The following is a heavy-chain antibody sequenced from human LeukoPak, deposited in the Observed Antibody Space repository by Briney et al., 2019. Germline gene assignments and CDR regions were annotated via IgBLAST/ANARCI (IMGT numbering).Heavy chain of an antibody. CDR1: GYTFTGYY. Sequence: ASVKVSCKASGYTFTGYYMHWVRQAPGQGLEWMGRINPNSGGTNYAQKFQGRVTMTRDTSISTAYMELSRLRPDDTAVYYCARAGSGYDYPHRLLVDWGQGTVVTVSS. D-gene: IGHD5-12*01. CDR2: INPNSGGT. J-gene: IGHJ4*02. CDR3: ARAGSGYDYPHRLLVD. V-gene: IGHV1-2*06.